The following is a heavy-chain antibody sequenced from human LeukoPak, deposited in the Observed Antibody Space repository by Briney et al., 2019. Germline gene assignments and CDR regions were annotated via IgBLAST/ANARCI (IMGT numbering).Heavy chain of an antibody. Sequence: SETLSLTCTVSGGSISSYYWSWIRQPPGKGLEWIGYIYYSGSTNYNPSLKSRVTISVDTSKNQFSLKLSSVTAADTAVYYCARENDCGDYALWFDPWGQGTLVTVSS. CDR1: GGSISSYY. CDR2: IYYSGST. D-gene: IGHD4-17*01. CDR3: ARENDCGDYALWFDP. V-gene: IGHV4-59*01. J-gene: IGHJ5*02.